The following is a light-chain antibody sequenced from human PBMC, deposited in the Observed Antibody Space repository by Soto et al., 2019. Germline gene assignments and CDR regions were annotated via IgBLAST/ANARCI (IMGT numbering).Light chain of an antibody. CDR1: QSITSL. CDR3: QQYNGYSRT. J-gene: IGKJ1*01. V-gene: IGKV1-5*01. Sequence: DIQITQSPSTLSASVGDRVTITCRASQSITSLLAWYQQKPGKAPKLLIYDASSLESGVPSRFSGSGSGTEFALTISSLQPDDFATYYCQQYNGYSRTFGQGTKVDIK. CDR2: DAS.